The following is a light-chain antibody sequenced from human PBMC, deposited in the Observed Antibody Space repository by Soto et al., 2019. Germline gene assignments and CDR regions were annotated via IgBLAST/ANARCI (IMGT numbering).Light chain of an antibody. CDR2: EVA. Sequence: QSALTQTASVSGSPGQSITMSCTGTSSDVGGYNFVSWYQQHPGKAPKLIVHEVANRLSGVSGRFSGSKSGNTAFLTISGLQAEDEADYYCSSYRSSSTYVFGSGTKLTVL. V-gene: IGLV2-14*03. CDR1: SSDVGGYNF. CDR3: SSYRSSSTYV. J-gene: IGLJ1*01.